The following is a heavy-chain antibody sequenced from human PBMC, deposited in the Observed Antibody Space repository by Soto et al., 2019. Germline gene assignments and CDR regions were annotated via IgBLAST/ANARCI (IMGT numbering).Heavy chain of an antibody. CDR1: GFSLTGYY. CDR3: ARGDSTDCSNGVCSFFYNHDMDV. V-gene: IGHV1-2*02. CDR2: INPNTGGT. J-gene: IGHJ6*02. Sequence: QVQLVQSGAEVKKPGVSMKVSCKASGFSLTGYYFHWIRAAPGQGLEWLGWINPNTGGTTYAQKFQGRVTLTWDTSINTAYMELSSLRPDDTAMYYCARGDSTDCSNGVCSFFYNHDMDVWGQGTTVTVSS. D-gene: IGHD2-8*01.